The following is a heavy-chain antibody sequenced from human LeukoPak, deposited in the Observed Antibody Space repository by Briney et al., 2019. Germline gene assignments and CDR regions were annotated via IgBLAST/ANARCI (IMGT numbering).Heavy chain of an antibody. Sequence: GGSLRLSCAASGFSFSSHAMSWVRQAPGKGLEWVSTVSGNGGTTYYADSVKGRFTISRDNAKNSLYLQMNSLRAEDTAVYYCARATGSSYPTDYWGQGTLVTVSS. J-gene: IGHJ4*02. D-gene: IGHD6-6*01. V-gene: IGHV3-23*01. CDR1: GFSFSSHA. CDR3: ARATGSSYPTDY. CDR2: VSGNGGTT.